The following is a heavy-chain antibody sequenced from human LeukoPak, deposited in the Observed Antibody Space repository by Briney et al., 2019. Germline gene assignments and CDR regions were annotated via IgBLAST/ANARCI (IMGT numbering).Heavy chain of an antibody. D-gene: IGHD3-16*02. CDR1: GGSISSSSYY. Sequence: PSETLSLTCTVSGGSISSSSYYWGWIRQPPGKGLEWIGSIYYSGSTYYNPSLKSRVTISVDTSKNQFSLKLSSVTAADTAVYYCARSIMITFGGVIVSNWFDPWGQGTLVTVSS. V-gene: IGHV4-39*01. CDR3: ARSIMITFGGVIVSNWFDP. CDR2: IYYSGST. J-gene: IGHJ5*02.